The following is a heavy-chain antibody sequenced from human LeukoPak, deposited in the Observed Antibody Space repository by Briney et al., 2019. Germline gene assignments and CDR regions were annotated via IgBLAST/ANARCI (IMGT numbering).Heavy chain of an antibody. CDR1: GYSISSGYY. Sequence: SETLSLTCAVSGYSISSGYYWGWIRQPPGKGMEWIGSIYHSGSTYYNPSLKSRVTISVDTSKNQFSLKLSSVTAADTAVYYCASWLPSPAGIWGQGTMVTVSS. J-gene: IGHJ3*02. CDR3: ASWLPSPAGI. D-gene: IGHD5-12*01. CDR2: IYHSGST. V-gene: IGHV4-38-2*01.